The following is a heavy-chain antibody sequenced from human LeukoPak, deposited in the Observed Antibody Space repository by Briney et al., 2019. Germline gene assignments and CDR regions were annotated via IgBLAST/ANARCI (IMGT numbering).Heavy chain of an antibody. CDR1: GFIFSSYW. D-gene: IGHD3-22*01. V-gene: IGHV3-7*01. CDR3: AKDLHYYDSSGYPAFDY. J-gene: IGHJ4*02. Sequence: GGSLRLSCAASGFIFSSYWMSWVRQAPGKGLEWVANIKQDGSEKYYVDSVKGRFTISRDNAKNSLYLQMNSLRAEDTAVYYCAKDLHYYDSSGYPAFDYWGQGTLVTVSS. CDR2: IKQDGSEK.